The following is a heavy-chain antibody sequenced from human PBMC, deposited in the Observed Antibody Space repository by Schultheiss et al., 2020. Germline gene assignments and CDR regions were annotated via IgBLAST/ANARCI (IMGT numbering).Heavy chain of an antibody. D-gene: IGHD4-17*01. CDR1: GGSISSSSYY. CDR2: IYYSGST. CDR3: ARGRTTVSAFDI. V-gene: IGHV4-61*05. Sequence: SQTLSLTCTVSGGSISSSSYYWGWIRQPPEKGLEWIGYIYYSGSTNYNPSLKSRVTISVDTSKNQFSLKLSSVTAADTAVYYCARGRTTVSAFDIWGQGTMVTVSS. J-gene: IGHJ3*02.